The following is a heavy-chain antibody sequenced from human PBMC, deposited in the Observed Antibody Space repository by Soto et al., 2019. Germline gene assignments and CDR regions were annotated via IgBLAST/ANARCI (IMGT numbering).Heavy chain of an antibody. CDR1: GGTFISYA. CDR2: IIPIFGTA. J-gene: IGHJ3*02. CDR3: TRTPYDYYVWGSYRCSVSDAFDI. D-gene: IGHD3-16*02. Sequence: QVQLVQSGAEVKKPGSSVKVSCKASGGTFISYAISWVRKAPGQGLEWMGGIIPIFGTANYAQKFQGRVMITADDSTRTAYMQLSRIRSEDTAVYYCTRTPYDYYVWGSYRCSVSDAFDIWGKGTMVTVSS. V-gene: IGHV1-69*01.